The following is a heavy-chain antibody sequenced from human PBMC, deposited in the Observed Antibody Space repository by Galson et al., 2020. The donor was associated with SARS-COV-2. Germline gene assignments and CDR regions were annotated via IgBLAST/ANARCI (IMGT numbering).Heavy chain of an antibody. CDR2: ISGSGGSP. V-gene: IGHV3-23*01. J-gene: IGHJ4*02. CDR3: AKDAVPSSGPWFGDLLEGLTRDYFDY. D-gene: IGHD3-10*01. Sequence: GESLRLSCAASGFTFSIYAMSWVRQAPGKGLEWVLVISGSGGSPAYADSVKGRFTVSRDNSKNTLYLQMSSLRAEDTAVYYCAKDAVPSSGPWFGDLLEGLTRDYFDYWGQGALVTVSS. CDR1: GFTFSIYA.